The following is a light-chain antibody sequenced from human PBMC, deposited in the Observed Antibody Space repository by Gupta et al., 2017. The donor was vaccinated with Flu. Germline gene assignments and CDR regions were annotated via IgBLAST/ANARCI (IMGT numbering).Light chain of an antibody. CDR3: HHRDNWPPLST. CDR2: DAS. J-gene: IGKJ3*01. CDR1: QSSSGF. V-gene: IGKV3-11*01. Sequence: RATLSCRAGQSSSGFWAWYQQKPGQAPRLLIFDASHRATDIPARFSGSGSGTDFTLTISSLEPEDFAVYYCHHRDNWPPLSTFGPGTKVHI.